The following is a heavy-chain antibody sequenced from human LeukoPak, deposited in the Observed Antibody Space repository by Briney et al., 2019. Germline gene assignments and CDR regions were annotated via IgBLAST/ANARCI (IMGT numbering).Heavy chain of an antibody. CDR2: IIPIFGTA. J-gene: IGHJ4*02. Sequence: GASVKVSCKASGGTFSSYAISWVRQAPGQGLEWMGGIIPIFGTANYAQKFQGRVTITTDESTSTAYMELSSLRSEDTAVYYCARDSRDITGEGDYFDYWGQGTLVTVSS. D-gene: IGHD7-27*01. CDR1: GGTFSSYA. V-gene: IGHV1-69*05. CDR3: ARDSRDITGEGDYFDY.